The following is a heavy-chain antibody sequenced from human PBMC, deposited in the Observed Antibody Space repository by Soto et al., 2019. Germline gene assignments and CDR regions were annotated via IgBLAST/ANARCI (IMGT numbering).Heavy chain of an antibody. CDR1: GYTLTELS. CDR3: ATAGDSSSWYGFDP. V-gene: IGHV1-24*01. D-gene: IGHD6-13*01. Sequence: ASVKVSCKVSGYTLTELSMHWVRQAPGKGLEWMGGFDPEDGETIYAQKFQGRVTMTEDTSTDTAYMELSSLRSEDTAVYYCATAGDSSSWYGFDPWGQGTLVTVS. J-gene: IGHJ5*02. CDR2: FDPEDGET.